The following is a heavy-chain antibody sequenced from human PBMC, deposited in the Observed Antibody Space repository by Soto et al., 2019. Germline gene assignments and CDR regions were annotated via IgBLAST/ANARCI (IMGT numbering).Heavy chain of an antibody. CDR2: VNHGGTS. J-gene: IGHJ4*02. V-gene: IGHV4-34*01. D-gene: IGHD3-3*01. CDR1: GGSFGGYY. CDR3: ARGGDYYTGYDY. Sequence: SETLSLTCAVHGGSFGGYYGDWIRQPPGKGLEWIGEVNHGGTSNYNPSLKSRAIISVDTSKKRFSLKLNSVTAADTAVYYCARGGDYYTGYDYWGQGTLVTVSS.